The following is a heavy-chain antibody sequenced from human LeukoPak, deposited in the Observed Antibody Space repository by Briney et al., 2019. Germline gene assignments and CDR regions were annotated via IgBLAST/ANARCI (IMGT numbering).Heavy chain of an antibody. Sequence: PSETLSLTCTVSGGSISSYYWSWIRQSPGKGLEWIGYIYYSGSTNYNPSLKSRVTISVDTSKNQFSLKLSSVTAADTAVYYCARDRGYGDYGDAFDIWGQGTMVTVSS. J-gene: IGHJ3*02. CDR3: ARDRGYGDYGDAFDI. CDR2: IYYSGST. CDR1: GGSISSYY. D-gene: IGHD4-17*01. V-gene: IGHV4-59*01.